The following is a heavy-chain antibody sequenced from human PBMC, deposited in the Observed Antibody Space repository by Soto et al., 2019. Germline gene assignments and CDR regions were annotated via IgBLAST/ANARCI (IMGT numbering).Heavy chain of an antibody. CDR2: IYYTGSF. D-gene: IGHD1-26*01. CDR1: GDPITSGNYY. V-gene: IGHV4-30-4*01. Sequence: QVQLQESGPGLVQPSQTLSLTCTVSGDPITSGNYYWTWIRQSPGKGLEWIGFIYYTGSFDYNPSLKSRLTISLDRSKNQFSLKLTSVTAAYTAVYYCAADWEGTDFWGQGTLVTVSS. J-gene: IGHJ4*02. CDR3: AADWEGTDF.